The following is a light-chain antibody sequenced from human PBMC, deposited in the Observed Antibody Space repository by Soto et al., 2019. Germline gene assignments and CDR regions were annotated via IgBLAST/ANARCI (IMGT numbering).Light chain of an antibody. J-gene: IGKJ1*01. V-gene: IGKV1-5*01. CDR1: QSISSW. CDR3: QQYNSYPWT. CDR2: DAS. Sequence: DIQMTQSPSTLSASVGDRVTITCRASQSISSWLAWYHQKPGKAPKLLIYDASSLGSGVPSRFSGSGSGTEFTPTISILQPDDFATYYCQQYNSYPWTFGQGTKVEIK.